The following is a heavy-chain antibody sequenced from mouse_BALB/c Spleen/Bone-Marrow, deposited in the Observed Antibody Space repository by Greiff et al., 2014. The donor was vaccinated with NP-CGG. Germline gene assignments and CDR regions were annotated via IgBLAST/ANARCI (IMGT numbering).Heavy chain of an antibody. CDR3: ARTGTKDYFDY. V-gene: IGHV2-9*02. D-gene: IGHD4-1*01. CDR1: GFSLTSYG. J-gene: IGHJ2*01. CDR2: KWAGGTT. Sequence: VQLVESGPGLVAPSQILSITCTVSGFSLTSYGVHWVRQPPGKGLEWLGVKWAGGTTSYNSALMSRLSISRDNSKSQVFLKMNSLQTDDTAIYYCARTGTKDYFDYWGQGTTLTVSS.